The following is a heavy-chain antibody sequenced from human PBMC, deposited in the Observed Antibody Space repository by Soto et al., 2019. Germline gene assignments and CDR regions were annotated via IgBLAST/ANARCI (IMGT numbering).Heavy chain of an antibody. CDR1: GFTFRTYW. Sequence: EVQLVESGGGLVQPGGSLRLSCAASGFTFRTYWLSWVRQVPGKGLEWVANINQDGSEKNYVDSVKGRFTISRDNAKNSLYRQMSSLRAEDTALYYCARDGSTSWYSYDYHGMDVWGQGTTVTVSS. J-gene: IGHJ6*02. CDR2: INQDGSEK. V-gene: IGHV3-7*05. D-gene: IGHD5-18*01. CDR3: ARDGSTSWYSYDYHGMDV.